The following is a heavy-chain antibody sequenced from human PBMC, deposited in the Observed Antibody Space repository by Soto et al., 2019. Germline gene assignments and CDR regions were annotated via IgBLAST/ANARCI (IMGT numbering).Heavy chain of an antibody. CDR1: GFTFSDYY. J-gene: IGHJ3*02. V-gene: IGHV3-11*03. D-gene: IGHD3-10*01. Sequence: GGSLRLSCAASGFTFSDYYMSWIRQAPGKGLEWVSYISSSSSYTNYADSVKGRFTISRDNAKNSLYLQMNSLRAEDTAVYYCAAHQIGEAFDIWGQGTMVTVSS. CDR2: ISSSSSYT. CDR3: AAHQIGEAFDI.